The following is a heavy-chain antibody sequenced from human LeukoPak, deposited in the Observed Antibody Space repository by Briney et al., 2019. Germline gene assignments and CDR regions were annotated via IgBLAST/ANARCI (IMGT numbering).Heavy chain of an antibody. CDR2: ISSSSSAR. J-gene: IGHJ4*02. CDR3: ARMSGSRLPGY. V-gene: IGHV3-48*01. D-gene: IGHD3-3*01. Sequence: GGSLRLSCAASGFTFSSHSMNWVRQAPGKGLEWVSYISSSSSARYYADSVKGRFTISRDDARNSLYLQMNSLRAEDTAVYYCARMSGSRLPGYWGQGALVAVSS. CDR1: GFTFSSHS.